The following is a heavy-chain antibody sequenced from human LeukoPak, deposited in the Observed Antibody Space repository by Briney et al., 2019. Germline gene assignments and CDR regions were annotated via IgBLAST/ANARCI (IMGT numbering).Heavy chain of an antibody. CDR1: GFTLSSYA. CDR3: AKALPKYGSGSYSDY. J-gene: IGHJ4*02. D-gene: IGHD3-10*01. V-gene: IGHV3-23*01. CDR2: ISGSGGST. Sequence: GGSLRLSCAASGFTLSSYAMSWVRQAPGKGLEWVSAISGSGGSTYYADSVKGRFTISRDNSKNTLYLQMNSLRAEDTAVYYCAKALPKYGSGSYSDYWGQGTLVTVSS.